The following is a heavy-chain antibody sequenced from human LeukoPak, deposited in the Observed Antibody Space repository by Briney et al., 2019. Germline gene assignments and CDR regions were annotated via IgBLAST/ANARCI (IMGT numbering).Heavy chain of an antibody. V-gene: IGHV4-59*10. CDR3: ASYMDTEHYFDY. Sequence: PSETLSLTCAVYGGSFSGYYWSWIRQPAGKGLEWIGRIYTSGSTNYNPSLKSRVTISVDTSKNQFSLKLSSVTAADTAVYYCASYMDTEHYFDYWGQGTLVTVSS. D-gene: IGHD5-18*01. J-gene: IGHJ4*02. CDR1: GGSFSGYY. CDR2: IYTSGST.